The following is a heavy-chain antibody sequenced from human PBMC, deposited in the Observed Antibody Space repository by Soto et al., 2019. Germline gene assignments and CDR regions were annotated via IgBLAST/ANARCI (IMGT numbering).Heavy chain of an antibody. CDR1: GFTFSYYG. CDR2: ISYDGNNK. CDR3: AKDILYCSGGRFYGNRIDF. Sequence: QVQLVESGGGVVQPGRSLRLSCAASGFTFSYYGMHWVRQAPGKGLEWVALISYDGNNKYYADSVKGRFTISRDNSKNTLYLQMDSLRAEDTAVYYCAKDILYCSGGRFYGNRIDFWGQGTLVTVSS. J-gene: IGHJ4*02. V-gene: IGHV3-30*18. D-gene: IGHD2-15*01.